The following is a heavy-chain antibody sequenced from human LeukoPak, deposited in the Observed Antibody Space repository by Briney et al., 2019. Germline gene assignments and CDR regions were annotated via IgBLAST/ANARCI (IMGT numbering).Heavy chain of an antibody. V-gene: IGHV4-59*01. CDR2: IFYSGST. CDR1: GGSISSYY. CDR3: ARVSNDYGGNGAFDI. J-gene: IGHJ3*02. D-gene: IGHD4-23*01. Sequence: SETLSLTCTVSGGSISSYYWSWIRRPPGKGLEWIGYIFYSGSTNYNPSLKSRVTISVDTSKNQFSLKLSSVTAADTAVYYCARVSNDYGGNGAFDIWGQGTMVTVSS.